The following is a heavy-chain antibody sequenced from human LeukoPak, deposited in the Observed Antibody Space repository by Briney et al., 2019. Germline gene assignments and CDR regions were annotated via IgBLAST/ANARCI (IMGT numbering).Heavy chain of an antibody. J-gene: IGHJ3*02. Sequence: GGSLRLSCAASGFTFSGYWVTWVRQAPGKGPEWVANINPAASEKYYVGSVKGRFTISRDNAKNSLYLQMNSLRAEDTAVYYCARDKSAYYGSGSYAFDIWGQGTMVTVSS. V-gene: IGHV3-7*01. CDR2: INPAASEK. CDR1: GFTFSGYW. CDR3: ARDKSAYYGSGSYAFDI. D-gene: IGHD3-10*01.